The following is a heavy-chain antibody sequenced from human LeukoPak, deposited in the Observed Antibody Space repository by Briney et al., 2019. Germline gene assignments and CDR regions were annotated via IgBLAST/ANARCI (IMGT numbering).Heavy chain of an antibody. J-gene: IGHJ4*02. CDR2: IYSGGSS. CDR3: ARGGRSSGGYLYNFDY. D-gene: IGHD1-26*01. V-gene: IGHV3-53*01. Sequence: GGSLRLSCAASGFTVSSNYMSWVRQAPGKGLEWVLVIYSGGSSYHADSVKGRFTLSRDNSKNTLYLQMNSLRAEDTAVYYCARGGRSSGGYLYNFDYWGQGTLVTVSS. CDR1: GFTVSSNY.